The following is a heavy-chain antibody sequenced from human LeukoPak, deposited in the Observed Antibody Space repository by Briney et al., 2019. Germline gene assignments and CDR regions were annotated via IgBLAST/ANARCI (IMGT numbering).Heavy chain of an antibody. CDR3: ARRRYYDSSGYLE. CDR2: IYYSGRT. J-gene: IGHJ1*01. CDR1: GDSVSRSDSY. V-gene: IGHV4-39*01. D-gene: IGHD3-22*01. Sequence: SETLYLTCTIFGDSVSRSDSYWDWIRQPPGKGLEWIGTIYYSGRTYYSPSLKSRVTLSVDTSNNQFSLTLSSVTAADTALYFCARRRYYDSSGYLEWGQGTLVTVSS.